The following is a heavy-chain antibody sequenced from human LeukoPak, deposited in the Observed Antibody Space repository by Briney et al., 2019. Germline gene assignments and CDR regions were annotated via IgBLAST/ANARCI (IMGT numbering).Heavy chain of an antibody. V-gene: IGHV5-51*01. J-gene: IGHJ6*02. D-gene: IGHD3-10*01. CDR2: IYPGDSDT. CDR1: GYSFTSYW. CDR3: ARLGEGYYGSGSYYNPLYEYYYYYGMDV. Sequence: GESLKIPCKGSGYSFTSYWIGWVRQMPGKGLEWMGIIYPGDSDTRYSPSFQGQVTISADKSISTAYLQWSSLKASDTAMYYCARLGEGYYGSGSYYNPLYEYYYYYGMDVWGQGTTVTVSS.